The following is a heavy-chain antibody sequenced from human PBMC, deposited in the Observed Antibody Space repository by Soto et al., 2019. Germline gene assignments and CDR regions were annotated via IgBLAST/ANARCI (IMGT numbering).Heavy chain of an antibody. CDR3: ARDFYPLAYYFDP. CDR2: VSGSNGKT. CDR1: GYSFINHG. J-gene: IGHJ4*02. Sequence: VASVTVSCKASGYSFINHGISWVRLAPGQGLEWMGWVSGSNGKTKYAQKFQGRVTMTRKTSTSTAHMELRNLTSDDSAVYFCARDFYPLAYYFDPWGQGTLVTVSS. V-gene: IGHV1-18*04.